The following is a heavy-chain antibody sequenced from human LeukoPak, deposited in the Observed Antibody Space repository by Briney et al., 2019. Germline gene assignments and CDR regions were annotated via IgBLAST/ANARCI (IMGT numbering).Heavy chain of an antibody. CDR1: GFTFSSYA. V-gene: IGHV3-23*01. CDR3: AKGDGDYYDSSGYYGNFDY. D-gene: IGHD3-22*01. Sequence: GGSLRLSCAASGFTFSSYAMSRVRQAPGKGLEWVSAISGSGGSTYYADSVKGRFTISRDNSKNTLYLQMNSLRAEDTAVYYCAKGDGDYYDSSGYYGNFDYWGQGTLVTVSS. CDR2: ISGSGGST. J-gene: IGHJ4*02.